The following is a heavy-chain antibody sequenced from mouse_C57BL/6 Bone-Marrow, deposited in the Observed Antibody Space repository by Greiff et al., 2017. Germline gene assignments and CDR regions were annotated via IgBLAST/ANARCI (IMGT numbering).Heavy chain of an antibody. J-gene: IGHJ2*01. V-gene: IGHV1-39*01. CDR1: GYSFTDYN. CDR3: ARWSYYYGTDYFDY. CDR2: IYPRYGTT. Sequence: EVQLQQSGPELVKPGASVKISCKASGYSFTDYNMNWVKQRPGQGLEWIGVIYPRYGTTSYNQKFTGKATLTVDQSSSTAYMQLSSLTSEDSAVYYCARWSYYYGTDYFDYGGQGTTVTVSA. D-gene: IGHD1-1*01.